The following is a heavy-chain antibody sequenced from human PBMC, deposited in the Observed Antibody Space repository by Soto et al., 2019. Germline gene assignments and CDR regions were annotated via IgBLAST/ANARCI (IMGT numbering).Heavy chain of an antibody. D-gene: IGHD6-19*01. CDR2: IYHGST. CDR3: ARAGGLGAVAVDY. CDR1: GGSISSGGYS. V-gene: IGHV4-30-2*01. J-gene: IGHJ4*02. Sequence: QLQLQESGSGLVKPSQTLSLTCAVSGGSISSGGYSWSWIRQPPGKGLEWIGYIYHGSTYYNPSLKSRVTXSXDXXKTQFSLKLSSVTAADTAVYSCARAGGLGAVAVDYWGQGTLVTVSS.